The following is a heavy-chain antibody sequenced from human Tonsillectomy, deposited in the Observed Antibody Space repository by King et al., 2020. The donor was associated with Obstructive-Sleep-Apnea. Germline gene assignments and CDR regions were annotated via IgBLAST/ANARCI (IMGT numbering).Heavy chain of an antibody. D-gene: IGHD2-8*01. CDR2: IYHTWST. J-gene: IGHJ4*02. CDR1: GGFISSFY. Sequence: VQLQESGPGLVKPSETLSLTCTVSGGFISSFYWDWIREAPGKGLEWLGHIYHTWSTNYNPSLKSRVTISVDTSKQHFSLRLSSVTAADTAVYYCAKWHQYGGPRYYFDYWGQGTLVTVSS. CDR3: AKWHQYGGPRYYFDY. V-gene: IGHV4-59*01.